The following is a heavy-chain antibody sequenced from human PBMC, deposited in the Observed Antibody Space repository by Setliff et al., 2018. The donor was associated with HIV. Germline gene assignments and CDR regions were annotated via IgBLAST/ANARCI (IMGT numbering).Heavy chain of an antibody. J-gene: IGHJ5*02. D-gene: IGHD3-10*01. CDR3: ARAYGSERLNWFDP. V-gene: IGHV4-34*01. CDR2: IKPSEGT. CDR1: GETFNDFY. Sequence: SETLSLTCAVYGETFNDFYWSWIRQAPGKGLEWIGEIKPSEGTNNNPSLKSRVTMSVDTSKNQISLRLRSVTAADTAVYYCARAYGSERLNWFDPWGQGTLVTVSS.